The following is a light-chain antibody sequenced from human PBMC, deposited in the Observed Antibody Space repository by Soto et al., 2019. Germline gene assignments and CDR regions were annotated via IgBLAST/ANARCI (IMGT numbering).Light chain of an antibody. CDR1: SSDVGSYNL. V-gene: IGLV2-23*01. CDR3: CSYAGSSTYV. Sequence: QSALTQPASVSGSPGQSITISCTGTSSDVGSYNLVSWYQQHPGKAPKLMIYEGSKRPSGVSNRCSGSKSGNTASLTISGLQAEDESDYYCCSYAGSSTYVFETGTQLTVL. CDR2: EGS. J-gene: IGLJ1*01.